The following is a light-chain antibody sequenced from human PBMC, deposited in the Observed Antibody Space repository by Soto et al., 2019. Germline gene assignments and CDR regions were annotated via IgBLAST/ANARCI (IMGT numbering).Light chain of an antibody. V-gene: IGLV2-8*01. CDR2: EVS. Sequence: QSALTQPPSASGSPGQSVTISYTGTSSDVGGYNYVSWYQQHPGKAPKLMIYEVSKRPSGVPDRFSGSKSGNTASLTVSGLQAEDEADYYCATWDDSLNAAVFGGGTQLTVL. J-gene: IGLJ7*01. CDR3: ATWDDSLNAAV. CDR1: SSDVGGYNY.